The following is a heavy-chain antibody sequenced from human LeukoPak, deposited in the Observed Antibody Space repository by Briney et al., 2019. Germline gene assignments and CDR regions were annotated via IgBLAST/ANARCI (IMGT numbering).Heavy chain of an antibody. V-gene: IGHV1-24*01. D-gene: IGHD3-22*01. CDR3: ATVGYYDSSGYSEPFDY. Sequence: ASVKVSCKVSGYTLTELSMHWVRQAPGKGLEWMGGFDPEDGETIYARKFQGRVTMTEDTSTDTAYMELSSLRSEDTAVYYCATVGYYDSSGYSEPFDYWGQGTLVTVSS. CDR1: GYTLTELS. J-gene: IGHJ4*02. CDR2: FDPEDGET.